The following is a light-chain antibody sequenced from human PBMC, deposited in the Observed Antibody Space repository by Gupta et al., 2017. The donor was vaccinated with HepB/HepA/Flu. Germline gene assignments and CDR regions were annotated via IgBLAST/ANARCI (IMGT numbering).Light chain of an antibody. CDR3: QQYGNSPRT. J-gene: IGKJ1*01. Sequence: EVVLTQSPGTLSLSPGERATLSCRASQNVLNNYLAWYQQKPGQAPKLLLYVASSRATGIPDRFSGSGSGTDFTLTISRLNPEDSAVYYCQQYGNSPRTFGQWTKVEIK. CDR2: VAS. V-gene: IGKV3-20*01. CDR1: QNVLNNY.